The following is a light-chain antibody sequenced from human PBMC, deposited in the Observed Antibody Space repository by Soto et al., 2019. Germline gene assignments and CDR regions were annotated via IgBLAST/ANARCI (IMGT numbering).Light chain of an antibody. CDR2: DNN. CDR3: GTWDSSLSANV. Sequence: QSVLTQPPSVSVAPGQKVTISCSGSSSNIGNNYVSWYQQLPGTAPKLLIYDNNKRPSGIPDRFSGSKSGTSATLGITGLQTGDEADYYCGTWDSSLSANVFGGGTKLTVL. CDR1: SSNIGNNY. J-gene: IGLJ3*02. V-gene: IGLV1-51*01.